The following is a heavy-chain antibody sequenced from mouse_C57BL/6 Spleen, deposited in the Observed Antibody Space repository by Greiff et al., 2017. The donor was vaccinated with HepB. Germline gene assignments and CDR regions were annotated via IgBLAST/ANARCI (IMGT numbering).Heavy chain of an antibody. J-gene: IGHJ4*01. V-gene: IGHV7-3*01. D-gene: IGHD2-4*01. Sequence: EVHLVESGGGLVQPGGSLSLSCAASGFTFTDYYMSWVRQPPGKALEWLGFIRNKANGYTTEYSASVKGRFTISRDNSQSILYLQMNALRAEDSATYYCASSIYYDYDYAMDYWGQGTSVTVSS. CDR3: ASSIYYDYDYAMDY. CDR2: IRNKANGYTT. CDR1: GFTFTDYY.